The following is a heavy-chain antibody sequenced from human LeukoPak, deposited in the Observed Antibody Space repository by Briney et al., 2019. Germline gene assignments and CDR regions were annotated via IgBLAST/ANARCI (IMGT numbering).Heavy chain of an antibody. J-gene: IGHJ4*02. CDR1: GFTFSSYG. CDR2: ISYDGSNK. Sequence: PGRSLRLSCAASGFTFSSYGMHWVRQAPGKGLEWVAVISYDGSNKYYADSVKGRFTISRDNSKNTLYLQLNSLRAADTAVYYCAKGEWIQLWLHIWGQETLVTVSS. V-gene: IGHV3-30*18. D-gene: IGHD5-18*01. CDR3: AKGEWIQLWLHI.